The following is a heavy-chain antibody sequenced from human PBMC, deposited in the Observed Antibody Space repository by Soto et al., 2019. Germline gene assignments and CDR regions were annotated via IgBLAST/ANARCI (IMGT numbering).Heavy chain of an antibody. CDR1: GFTFTRYS. CDR2: ISSTTNYI. D-gene: IGHD2-2*01. V-gene: IGHV3-21*06. CDR3: ARAGRGVVEPAATPAYYYYYGMDV. Sequence: EVQLVESGGGLVKPGGSLRLSCAASGFTFTRYSMNWVRQAPGKGLEWVSSISSTTNYIYYGDSMKGRFTISRDNAKNSLYLEMNSLRAEDTAVYYCARAGRGVVEPAATPAYYYYYGMDVWGQGTTVTVSS. J-gene: IGHJ6*02.